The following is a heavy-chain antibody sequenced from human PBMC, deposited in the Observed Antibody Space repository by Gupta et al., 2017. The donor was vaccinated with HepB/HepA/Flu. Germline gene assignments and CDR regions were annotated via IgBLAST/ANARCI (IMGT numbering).Heavy chain of an antibody. D-gene: IGHD5-12*01. V-gene: IGHV3-21*01. Sequence: EVQLVDSGGGLVKPGGSLRLSCAASGFTFSSYSMNWVRQAPGKGLEWVSSISSSSSDIFYADSVNGRFTISRDNAKNSLYLQMNSLRAEDTAVYYCARHMGGYSYGHVRALDCWGQGTLVTVSS. J-gene: IGHJ4*02. CDR1: GFTFSSYS. CDR3: ARHMGGYSYGHVRALDC. CDR2: ISSSSSDI.